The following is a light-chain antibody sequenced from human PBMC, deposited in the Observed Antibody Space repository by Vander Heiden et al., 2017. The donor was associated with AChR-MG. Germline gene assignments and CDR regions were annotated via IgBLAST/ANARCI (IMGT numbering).Light chain of an antibody. CDR2: GAS. CDR1: QSISNY. V-gene: IGKV1-39*01. Sequence: DIQMTQSPSSLSASVGDRVTITCRASQSISNYLNWYQQKPGKAPKLLISGASTLHSGVPSRFSGSGSGTDFTLTFSRLQPEDAATYYCQQSVSTLWTFGQGTKVEIK. CDR3: QQSVSTLWT. J-gene: IGKJ1*01.